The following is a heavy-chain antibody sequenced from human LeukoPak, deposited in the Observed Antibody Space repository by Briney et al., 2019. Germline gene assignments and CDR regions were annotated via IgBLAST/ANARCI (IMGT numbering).Heavy chain of an antibody. CDR1: GGSISSGGYY. CDR3: ARRYYDFWSGYYIFDY. J-gene: IGHJ4*02. V-gene: IGHV4-31*03. Sequence: SQTLSLTCTVSGGSISSGGYYWSWIRQHPGKGLEWIGDIYYSGSTYYNPSLKSRVTISVDTSKNQFSLKLSSVTAADTAVYYCARRYYDFWSGYYIFDYWGQGTLVTVSS. D-gene: IGHD3-3*01. CDR2: IYYSGST.